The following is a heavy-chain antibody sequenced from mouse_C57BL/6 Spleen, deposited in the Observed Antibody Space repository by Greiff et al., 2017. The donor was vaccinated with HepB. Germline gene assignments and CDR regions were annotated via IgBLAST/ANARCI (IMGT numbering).Heavy chain of an antibody. CDR1: GYTFTDYY. Sequence: EVQLQQSGPELVKPGASVKISCKASGYTFTDYYMNWVKQSHGKSLEWIGDINPNNGGTSYNQKFKGKATLTVDKSSSTAYMELRSLTSEDSAVYYCARPYYSNYEGCAYWGQGTLVTVSA. V-gene: IGHV1-26*01. J-gene: IGHJ3*01. CDR2: INPNNGGT. CDR3: ARPYYSNYEGCAY. D-gene: IGHD2-5*01.